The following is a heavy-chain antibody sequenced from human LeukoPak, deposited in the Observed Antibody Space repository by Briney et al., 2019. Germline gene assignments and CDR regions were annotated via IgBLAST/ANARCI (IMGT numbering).Heavy chain of an antibody. V-gene: IGHV4-4*07. D-gene: IGHD2-2*01. Sequence: PSETLSLTCTVSGGSISSYYWSWIRQPAGKGLEWIVRIYTSGGTNYNPSLKSRVTMSVDTSKNQFSLKLSSVTAADTAVYYCARGCSSTSCYAGVSWFDPWGQGTLVTVSS. J-gene: IGHJ5*02. CDR2: IYTSGGT. CDR3: ARGCSSTSCYAGVSWFDP. CDR1: GGSISSYY.